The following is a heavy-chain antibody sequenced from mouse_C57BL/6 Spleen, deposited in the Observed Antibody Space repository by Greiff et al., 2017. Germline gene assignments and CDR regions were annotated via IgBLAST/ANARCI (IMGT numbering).Heavy chain of an antibody. V-gene: IGHV10-1*01. CDR2: IRSKSNNYAT. J-gene: IGHJ4*01. CDR3: VSQTLGAYYAMDY. CDR1: GFSFNTYA. D-gene: IGHD3-1*01. Sequence: VKLVESGGGLVQPKGSLKLSCAASGFSFNTYAMNWVRQAPGKGLEWVARIRSKSNNYATYYADSVKDRFTISRDDSESMLYLQMNNLKTEDTAMYYCVSQTLGAYYAMDYWGQGTSVTVSS.